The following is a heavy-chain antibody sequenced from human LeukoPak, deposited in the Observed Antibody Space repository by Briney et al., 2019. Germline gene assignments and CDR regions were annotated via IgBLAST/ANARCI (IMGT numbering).Heavy chain of an antibody. CDR1: GYSFANYS. CDR3: ARGSLEREPDY. D-gene: IGHD1-1*01. CDR2: ISGYNGNT. V-gene: IGHV1-18*01. Sequence: ASVKVSCKASGYSFANYSISWVRQAPGQGLEWMGWISGYNGNTSYAQNLQDRVTMTTDTSTSTAYMELRSLRSDDTAVYYCARGSLEREPDYWGQGTLVTVSS. J-gene: IGHJ4*02.